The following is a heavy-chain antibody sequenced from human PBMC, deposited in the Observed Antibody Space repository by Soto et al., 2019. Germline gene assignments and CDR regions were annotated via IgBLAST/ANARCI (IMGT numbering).Heavy chain of an antibody. D-gene: IGHD3-22*01. Sequence: AETLSLTCTVSGGSISSGGYYWSWIRQPPGKGLEWIGSIFYSGSTYYNPSLKSRVTISVDTSKNQFSLKLTSVTAADAALYYCARDFFDSSDYTTNWFDPWGQGTLVTV. V-gene: IGHV4-39*01. J-gene: IGHJ5*02. CDR3: ARDFFDSSDYTTNWFDP. CDR1: GGSISSGGYY. CDR2: IFYSGST.